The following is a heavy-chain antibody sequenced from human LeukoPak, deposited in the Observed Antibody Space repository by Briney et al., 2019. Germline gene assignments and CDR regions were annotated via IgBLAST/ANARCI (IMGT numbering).Heavy chain of an antibody. J-gene: IGHJ4*02. CDR3: AKDQSGIRYFDWLLYQIDY. D-gene: IGHD3-9*01. Sequence: GGSPRLSCAASGFTFSSYAMSWVRQAPGKGLEWVSAISGSGGSTYYADSVKGRFTISRDNSKNTLYLQMNSLRAEDTAVYYCAKDQSGIRYFDWLLYQIDYWGQGTLVTVSS. V-gene: IGHV3-23*01. CDR2: ISGSGGST. CDR1: GFTFSSYA.